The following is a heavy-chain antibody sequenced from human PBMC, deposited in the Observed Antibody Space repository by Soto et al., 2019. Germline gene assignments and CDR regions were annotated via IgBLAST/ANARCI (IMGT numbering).Heavy chain of an antibody. CDR2: ISWNSGSI. CDR3: AKSNNTGWFYFDY. V-gene: IGHV3-9*01. J-gene: IGHJ4*02. Sequence: GGSLRLSCAASGFTFDDYGMHWVRQGPGKGLEWVSGISWNSGSIGYAEFVKGRFTISRDNAKKSLYLQMNSLRAEDAALYFCAKSNNTGWFYFDYWGQGILVTVSS. CDR1: GFTFDDYG. D-gene: IGHD6-19*01.